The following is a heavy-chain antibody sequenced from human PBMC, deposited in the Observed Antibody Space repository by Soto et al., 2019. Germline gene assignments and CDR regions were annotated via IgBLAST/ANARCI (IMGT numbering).Heavy chain of an antibody. CDR2: INPNSGGT. V-gene: IGHV1-2*02. Sequence: GASVKVSCKASGYTFTGYYMHWVRQAPGQGLEWMGWINPNSGGTNYAQKFQGRVTMTRDTSISTAYMELSRLRSDDTAVYYCARRSSGWYQTLDYWGQGTLVTVSS. D-gene: IGHD6-19*01. CDR3: ARRSSGWYQTLDY. J-gene: IGHJ4*02. CDR1: GYTFTGYY.